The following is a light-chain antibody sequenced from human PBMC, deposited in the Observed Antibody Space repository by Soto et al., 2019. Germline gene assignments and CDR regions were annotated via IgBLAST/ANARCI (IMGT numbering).Light chain of an antibody. CDR2: AAS. CDR3: MQGTHWLPT. J-gene: IGKJ1*01. CDR1: QSISRD. V-gene: IGKV1-39*02. Sequence: ASQSISRDLNWYQQKPGKAPNLLIYAASTLESGVPSRFSGSGSGTDFTLKISRVEAEDLGVYYCMQGTHWLPTFGQGTKVDI.